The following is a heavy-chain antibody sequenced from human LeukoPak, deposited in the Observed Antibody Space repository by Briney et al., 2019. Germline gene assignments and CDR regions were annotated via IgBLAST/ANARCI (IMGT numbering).Heavy chain of an antibody. V-gene: IGHV4-59*12. CDR1: GGSISSYY. CDR2: THYSGST. D-gene: IGHD6-13*01. Sequence: PSETLSLTCTVSGGSISSYYWSWLRQPPGKGLEYIGYTHYSGSTNYNPSLKSRVTISLDTSGNQFSLKLSSVTAADTAVYYCARGTYSSSWYRRNWFDPWGQGTLVTVSS. J-gene: IGHJ5*02. CDR3: ARGTYSSSWYRRNWFDP.